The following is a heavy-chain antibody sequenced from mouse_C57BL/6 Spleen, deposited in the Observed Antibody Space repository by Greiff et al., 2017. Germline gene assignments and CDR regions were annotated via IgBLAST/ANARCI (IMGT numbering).Heavy chain of an antibody. CDR2: INPYNGGT. D-gene: IGHD1-1*01. CDR3: AGDYYENAMDY. J-gene: IGHJ4*01. Sequence: VQLQQSGPVLVKPGASVKMSCKASGYTFTDYYMNWVKQSHGKSLEWIGVINPYNGGTSYNQKFKGKATLTVDKSSSTAYMGLNSLTSEDAAVYYCAGDYYENAMDYWGQGTSVTVSS. V-gene: IGHV1-19*01. CDR1: GYTFTDYY.